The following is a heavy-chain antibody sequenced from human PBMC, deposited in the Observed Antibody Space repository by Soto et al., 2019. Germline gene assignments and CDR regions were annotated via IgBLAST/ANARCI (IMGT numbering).Heavy chain of an antibody. CDR3: AGSYYDILTGYYFDY. Sequence: PSETLSLTCTVSGGSISSFYWSWIRQPPGKGLEWIGYIYYSGSTNYNPSLKSRVTISVDTSKNQFSLKLSSVTAADTAVYYCAGSYYDILTGYYFDYWGQGTLVTVSS. V-gene: IGHV4-59*01. D-gene: IGHD3-9*01. CDR1: GGSISSFY. J-gene: IGHJ4*02. CDR2: IYYSGST.